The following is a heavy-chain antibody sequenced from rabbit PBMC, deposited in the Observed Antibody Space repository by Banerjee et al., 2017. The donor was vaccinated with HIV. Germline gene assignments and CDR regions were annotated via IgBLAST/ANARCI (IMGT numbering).Heavy chain of an antibody. J-gene: IGHJ4*01. V-gene: IGHV1S45*01. Sequence: QEQLEESAGGLVNPGGSLKLSCKASGFDFSSYGVSWVRQAPGKGLEWIACINTISGDTVYATWAKGRFTISKASWTTVTLQMTSLTAADTASYFCARDLAGVIGWNFNLWGPGTLVTVS. D-gene: IGHD4-1*01. CDR1: GFDFSSYG. CDR2: INTISGDT. CDR3: ARDLAGVIGWNFNL.